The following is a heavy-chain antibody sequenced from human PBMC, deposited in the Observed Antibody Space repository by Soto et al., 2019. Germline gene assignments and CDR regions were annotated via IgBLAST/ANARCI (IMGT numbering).Heavy chain of an antibody. CDR3: ARECILFSGVIVFYGMDV. V-gene: IGHV1-8*01. CDR1: GYSFTRHD. CDR2: INPSSGNT. J-gene: IGHJ6*02. Sequence: QVQLVQSGAEVKKPGASVKVSCKASGYSFTRHDINWVRQAPGQGLEWMGWINPSSGNTGYAQRFLGRLTMTTDTSTSTAYMELSGLKSADTAIYYCARECILFSGVIVFYGMDVWGPGTTVTVPS. D-gene: IGHD3-3*01.